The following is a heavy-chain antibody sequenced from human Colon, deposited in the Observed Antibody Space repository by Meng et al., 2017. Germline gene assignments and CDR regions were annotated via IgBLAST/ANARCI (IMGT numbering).Heavy chain of an antibody. CDR2: INPNSCGT. Sequence: ASVKVSCKASGYTFTGYYMHWVRQAPGQGLEWMGWINPNSCGTNYAQKFQGRVTMTRDTSTSTAYLELNRLRSDDTAVYYCASLGGDYVVDYWGQGTLVTVSS. V-gene: IGHV1-2*02. CDR1: GYTFTGYY. CDR3: ASLGGDYVVDY. D-gene: IGHD4-17*01. J-gene: IGHJ4*02.